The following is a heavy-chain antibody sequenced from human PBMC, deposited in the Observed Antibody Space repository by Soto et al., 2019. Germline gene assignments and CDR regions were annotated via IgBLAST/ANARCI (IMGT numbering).Heavy chain of an antibody. CDR1: GGSISSGGYY. CDR3: ARGSATKRIAAAGILMDV. V-gene: IGHV4-31*03. D-gene: IGHD6-13*01. Sequence: SETLSLTCTVSGGSISSGGYYWSWIRQHPGKGLEWIGYIYYSGSTYYNPSLKSRVTISVDTSKNQFSLKLSSVTAADTAVYYCARGSATKRIAAAGILMDVWGKGTTVTVSS. CDR2: IYYSGST. J-gene: IGHJ6*03.